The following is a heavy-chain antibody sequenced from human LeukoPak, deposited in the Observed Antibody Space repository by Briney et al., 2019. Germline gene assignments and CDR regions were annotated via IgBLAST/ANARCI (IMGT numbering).Heavy chain of an antibody. Sequence: SETLSLTCAVYGGSFSGYYWSWIRQPPGKGLEWIGEINHSGSTNYNPSLKSRVTISVDTSKNQFSLKLSSVTAADTAVYYCARGEPKNFNCSSTSCYRPPMEYYFDYWGQGTLVTVSS. CDR1: GGSFSGYY. CDR2: INHSGST. CDR3: ARGEPKNFNCSSTSCYRPPMEYYFDY. J-gene: IGHJ4*02. V-gene: IGHV4-34*01. D-gene: IGHD2-2*01.